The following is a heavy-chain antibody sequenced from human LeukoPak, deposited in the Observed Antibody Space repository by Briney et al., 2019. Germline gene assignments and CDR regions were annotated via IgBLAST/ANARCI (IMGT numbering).Heavy chain of an antibody. J-gene: IGHJ4*02. CDR3: ARGSKPRFDY. CDR2: INHSGST. CDR1: AGSFSGYY. V-gene: IGHV4-34*01. Sequence: TQTLSLTNAVYAGSFSGYYWSWIRQPPGKGQDWIGEINHSGSTNYNPSLKSRVTISVDTSKNQFSLKLSSVTAADTAVYYCARGSKPRFDYWGQGNLVTVSS.